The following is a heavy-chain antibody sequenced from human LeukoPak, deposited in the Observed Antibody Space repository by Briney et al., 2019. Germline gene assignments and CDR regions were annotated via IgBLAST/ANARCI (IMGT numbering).Heavy chain of an antibody. J-gene: IGHJ4*02. Sequence: ASVKVSCKASGYTFTSYGISWVRQAPGQGREWMGWISAYNGNTNYAQKLQGRVTMTTDTSTSTAYMELRSLRSDDTAVYYCARGSPGYDSSGYYYESQRVFDYWGQGTLVTVSS. CDR1: GYTFTSYG. CDR2: ISAYNGNT. CDR3: ARGSPGYDSSGYYYESQRVFDY. D-gene: IGHD3-22*01. V-gene: IGHV1-18*01.